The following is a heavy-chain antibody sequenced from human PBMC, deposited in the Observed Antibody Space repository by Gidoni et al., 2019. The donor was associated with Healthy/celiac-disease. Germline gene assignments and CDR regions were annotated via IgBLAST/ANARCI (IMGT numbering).Heavy chain of an antibody. V-gene: IGHV1-69*09. CDR3: ARDVSYDFWSGKIYGMDV. CDR1: GGTFSSYA. J-gene: IGHJ6*02. CDR2: IIPILGIA. D-gene: IGHD3-3*01. Sequence: QVQLVQSGAEVKKPGSSVKVSCKASGGTFSSYAISWVRQAPGQGLEWMGRIIPILGIANYAQKFQGRVTITADKSTSTAYMELSSLRSEDTAVYYCARDVSYDFWSGKIYGMDVWGQGTTVTVSS.